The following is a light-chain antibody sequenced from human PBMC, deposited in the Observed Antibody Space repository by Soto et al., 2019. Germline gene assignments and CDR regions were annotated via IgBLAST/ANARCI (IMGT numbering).Light chain of an antibody. J-gene: IGKJ1*01. V-gene: IGKV1-27*01. CDR1: QGITDY. Sequence: DIQMTQSPSSLSASVGDRVTITCRASQGITDYLAWYQQKPGQVPKLLIYAASTLQSGVPSRFSGSGSGTDFTLTITGLQPEDVATYYCQNYNSAPWTFGQGTKVEIK. CDR3: QNYNSAPWT. CDR2: AAS.